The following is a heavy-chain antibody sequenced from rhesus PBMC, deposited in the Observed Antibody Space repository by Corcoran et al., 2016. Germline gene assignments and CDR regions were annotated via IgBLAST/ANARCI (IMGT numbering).Heavy chain of an antibody. CDR2: IYWDDDK. J-gene: IGHJ1*01. Sequence: QVTLKESGPALVKPTQTLTLTCTFSGFSISTSGMGVGRIRQPPGKALEWLALIYWDDDKYYSTSLKRRLTISHDTSKTHVVLTMTNIDPVDPATYYCARRRAHCSESGCSYDYFEFWGQGALVTVAS. CDR3: ARRRAHCSESGCSYDYFEF. V-gene: IGHV2-174*01. CDR1: GFSISTSGMG. D-gene: IGHD2-33*01.